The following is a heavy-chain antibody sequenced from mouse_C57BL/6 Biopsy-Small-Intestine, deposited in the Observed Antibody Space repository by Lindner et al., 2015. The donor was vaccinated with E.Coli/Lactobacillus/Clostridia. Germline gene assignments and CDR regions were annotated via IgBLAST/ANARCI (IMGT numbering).Heavy chain of an antibody. CDR3: AGGLRQAWFAY. D-gene: IGHD2-4*01. CDR2: ISYDGGN. CDR1: GFSITSGYY. Sequence: VQLQESGPGLVKPSQSLSLTCSVTGFSITSGYYWNWIRQFPGNRLEWMGYISYDGGNNYNPSLKNRISITRDTSKNQFFLKLNSVTTEDTATYYCAGGLRQAWFAYWGQGTLVTVSA. J-gene: IGHJ3*01. V-gene: IGHV3-6*01.